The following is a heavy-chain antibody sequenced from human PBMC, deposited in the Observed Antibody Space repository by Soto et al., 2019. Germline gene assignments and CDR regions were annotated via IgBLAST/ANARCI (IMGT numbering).Heavy chain of an antibody. J-gene: IGHJ5*02. V-gene: IGHV4-59*01. CDR1: GGSINNYY. CDR2: IYYSGST. CDR3: ARESRWSGWFDP. D-gene: IGHD2-15*01. Sequence: SETLSLTCTVSGGSINNYYWSWIRQPPGKGLEWIGYIYYSGSTNYNPSLKSRVSISVDTSKNQFSLKLTSVTAADTAVYYCARESRWSGWFDPWGQGTLVTFSS.